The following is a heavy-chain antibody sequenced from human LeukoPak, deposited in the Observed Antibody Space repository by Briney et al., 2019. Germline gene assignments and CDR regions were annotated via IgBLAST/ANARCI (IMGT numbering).Heavy chain of an antibody. CDR3: ARDIDGSGSYYRTTNWFDP. Sequence: GGSLRLSCAASGFTFSSYSMNWVRQAPGKGLEGVSYISSSSSTIYYADAVKGRFTISRDNAKNSLYLQMNSLRDEDTAVYYCARDIDGSGSYYRTTNWFDPWGQGTLVTVSS. V-gene: IGHV3-48*02. J-gene: IGHJ5*02. D-gene: IGHD3-10*01. CDR2: ISSSSSTI. CDR1: GFTFSSYS.